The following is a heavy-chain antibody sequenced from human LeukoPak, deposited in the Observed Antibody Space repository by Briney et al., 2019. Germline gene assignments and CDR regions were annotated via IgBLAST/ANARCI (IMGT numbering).Heavy chain of an antibody. CDR1: GFIFSSYA. D-gene: IGHD4-23*01. Sequence: PGGSLRLSCAASGFIFSSYAMTWVRQAPGKGLEWVSAISTTGGSTYYADSVKGRFTISRDNSKNTLSLQMDSLRVEDTAVYYCAKDWTTVVTPKGYYFDSWGQGTLVTVSS. CDR3: AKDWTTVVTPKGYYFDS. V-gene: IGHV3-23*01. J-gene: IGHJ4*02. CDR2: ISTTGGST.